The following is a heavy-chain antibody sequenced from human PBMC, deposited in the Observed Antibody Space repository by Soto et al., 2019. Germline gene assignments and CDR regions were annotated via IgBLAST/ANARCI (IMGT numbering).Heavy chain of an antibody. Sequence: EVQLVESGGGLVKPGGSLRLSCAASGFTFSDNSMKWVRQAPGKGLEWVSSISSTSIYIFYADSLKGRFTISRDNAKNSLYLQMNSLRAEDTAVYYCARDRGYSGYDFPNYYYYGMDVWGQGTTVTVSS. D-gene: IGHD5-12*01. J-gene: IGHJ6*02. CDR2: ISSTSIYI. CDR3: ARDRGYSGYDFPNYYYYGMDV. V-gene: IGHV3-21*01. CDR1: GFTFSDNS.